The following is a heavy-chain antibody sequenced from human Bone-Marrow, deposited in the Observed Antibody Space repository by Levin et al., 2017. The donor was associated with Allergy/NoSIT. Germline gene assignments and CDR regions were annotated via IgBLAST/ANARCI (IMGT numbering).Heavy chain of an antibody. D-gene: IGHD4-11*01. J-gene: IGHJ2*01. CDR2: LSWNSGSI. CDR3: AKDGRESYSPYWYFDV. CDR1: GFTFDDYA. V-gene: IGHV3-9*01. Sequence: GGSLRLSCVASGFTFDDYAMHWVRQVPGKALEWVSGLSWNSGSIGYGDFVKGRFTISRDNAKNSLFLQMSSLREEDTALYYCAKDGRESYSPYWYFDVWGRGTLVTVSS.